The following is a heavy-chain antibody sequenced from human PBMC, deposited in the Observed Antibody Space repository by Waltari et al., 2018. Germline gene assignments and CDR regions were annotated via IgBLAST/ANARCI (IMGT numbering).Heavy chain of an antibody. D-gene: IGHD3-22*01. J-gene: IGHJ4*02. V-gene: IGHV3-23*01. CDR3: VSFITAGTTRIDY. CDR1: GADRSRYA. Sequence: RVLESGGGLVQPAGSLRLSCAASGADRSRYAMTWVGQAPGKGLEWVSSVTARGDRTSFADAVKGRFTISRDNSKNTLHLQMNSLRADDTAVYFCVSFITAGTTRIDYWGQGTLVTVSS. CDR2: VTARGDRT.